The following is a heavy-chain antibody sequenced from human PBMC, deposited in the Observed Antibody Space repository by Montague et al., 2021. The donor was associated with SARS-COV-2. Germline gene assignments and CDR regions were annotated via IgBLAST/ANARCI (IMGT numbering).Heavy chain of an antibody. CDR3: TGGIDSYKTGY. CDR2: LFHIDTA. V-gene: IGHV4-61*01. Sequence: SETLSLTCTVSDGSVISTYPHWHWVRQSPGRGLEWIGGYLFHIDTADYNAPLRSRVTISVDTSKHQFPLKLTSVTAADAAVYYCTGGIDSYKTGYWGQGIQVTVSS. D-gene: IGHD6-13*01. J-gene: IGHJ4*02. CDR1: DGSVISTYPH.